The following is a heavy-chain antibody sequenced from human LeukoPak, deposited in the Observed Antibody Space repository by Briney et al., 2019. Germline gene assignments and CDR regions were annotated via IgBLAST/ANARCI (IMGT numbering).Heavy chain of an antibody. D-gene: IGHD1-26*01. CDR3: GMSGDRVPLQDDVFDV. V-gene: IGHV5-51*01. CDR1: GYSFTSYY. Sequence: GESPKISCKVSGYSFTSYYIGWVRQMPGKGLEWMGIIYPGDSGPTYSPSFQGQVTISVDKSINTAYLQWSSLQASDTAMYYCGMSGDRVPLQDDVFDVWGQGTMVTVST. CDR2: IYPGDSGP. J-gene: IGHJ3*01.